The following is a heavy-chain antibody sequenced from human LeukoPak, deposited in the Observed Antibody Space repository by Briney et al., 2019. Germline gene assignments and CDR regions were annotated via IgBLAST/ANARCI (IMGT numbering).Heavy chain of an antibody. CDR2: ISGDGGST. D-gene: IGHD2-8*01. J-gene: IGHJ4*02. CDR3: AKGPCTNGVCYAYYLDY. Sequence: GGSLRLSCAASGFTFDDYAMHWVRQAPGKGLEWVSLISGDGGSTYYADSVKGRFTISRDNSKNSLYLQMNSLRTEDTALYYCAKGPCTNGVCYAYYLDYWGQGTLVTVSS. V-gene: IGHV3-43*02. CDR1: GFTFDDYA.